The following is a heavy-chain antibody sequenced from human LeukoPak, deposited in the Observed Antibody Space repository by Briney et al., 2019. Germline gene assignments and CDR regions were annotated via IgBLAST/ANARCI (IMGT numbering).Heavy chain of an antibody. D-gene: IGHD2-2*01. Sequence: ASVKVSCKASGYTFTSYYIHWVRQAPGQGLEWMGLINPSAGGTSSAQNFQDRVTMTRDMSTTTVYLGLNSLRSEDTAVYYCARGGCSTTSCYHFDSWGQRTLVTVSS. CDR1: GYTFTSYY. V-gene: IGHV1-46*01. CDR3: ARGGCSTTSCYHFDS. J-gene: IGHJ4*02. CDR2: INPSAGGT.